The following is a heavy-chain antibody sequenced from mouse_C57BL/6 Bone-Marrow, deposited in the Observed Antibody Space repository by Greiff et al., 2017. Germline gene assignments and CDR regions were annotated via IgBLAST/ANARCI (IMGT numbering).Heavy chain of an antibody. Sequence: EVMLVESGGGLVQPGGSLKLSCAASGFTFSDYGMAWVRQAPRKGPEWVAFISNLAYSIYYADTVTGRFTISIENAKNTLYLEMSSLRSEDPGMYYCARLEDYHSFMDYWGQGTAVTVSS. CDR2: ISNLAYSI. CDR1: GFTFSDYG. J-gene: IGHJ4*01. V-gene: IGHV5-15*01. D-gene: IGHD2-4*01. CDR3: ARLEDYHSFMDY.